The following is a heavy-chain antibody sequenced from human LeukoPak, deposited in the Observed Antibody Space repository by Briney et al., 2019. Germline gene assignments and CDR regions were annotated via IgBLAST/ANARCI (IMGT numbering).Heavy chain of an antibody. V-gene: IGHV4-59*11. J-gene: IGHJ4*02. D-gene: IGHD1-26*01. CDR1: GGSISSHY. Sequence: SETLSLTCTVSGGSISSHYWSWIRQPPGKGLEWIGYIYYGGSTNYNPSLKSRVTISVDTSKNQFSLKLSSVTAADTAVYYCARVGGSYSTYYFDYWGQGTLVTVSS. CDR2: IYYGGST. CDR3: ARVGGSYSTYYFDY.